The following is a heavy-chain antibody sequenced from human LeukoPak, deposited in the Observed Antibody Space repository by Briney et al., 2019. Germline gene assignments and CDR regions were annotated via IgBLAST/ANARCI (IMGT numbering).Heavy chain of an antibody. J-gene: IGHJ5*02. CDR1: GYTFTGYY. D-gene: IGHD3-16*01. CDR2: INPNSGGT. CDR3: ARDWGSNWFDP. V-gene: IGHV1-2*02. Sequence: GASVKVSCKASGYTFTGYYMHWVRQAPGQGLEWMGWINPNSGGTNYAQKFQGRVTMTRDTSISTAYMELSSLRSDDTAVYYRARDWGSNWFDPWGQGTLVTVSS.